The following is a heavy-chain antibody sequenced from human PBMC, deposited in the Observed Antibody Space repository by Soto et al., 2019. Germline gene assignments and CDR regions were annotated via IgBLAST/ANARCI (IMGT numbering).Heavy chain of an antibody. CDR3: AREEVAYQGWESYNWFDP. Sequence: QVQLQESGPGLVKPSQTLSLTCTVSGGSVNSGGSYWTWIRQLPGKGLEWIGYITYSGSTYYSPSLRSRVTISPDPSKNQFSLRLSSVTAADTAVYYCAREEVAYQGWESYNWFDPWSQGTLVTVSS. CDR1: GGSVNSGGSY. CDR2: ITYSGST. D-gene: IGHD3-16*01. V-gene: IGHV4-31*03. J-gene: IGHJ5*02.